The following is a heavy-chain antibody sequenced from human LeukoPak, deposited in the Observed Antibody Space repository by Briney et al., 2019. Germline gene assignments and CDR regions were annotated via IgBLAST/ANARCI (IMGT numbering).Heavy chain of an antibody. CDR3: ARWSDSYRAFDY. D-gene: IGHD4-23*01. Sequence: PSETLSLTCTVSGASMINYCWNWIRQPPGKGLEWIGYICHTGTTNSNPSLKSRVTKSIDTSKNQFSLKLTSVTAADTAVYFCARWSDSYRAFDYWGQGTLVTVSS. CDR2: ICHTGTT. J-gene: IGHJ4*02. V-gene: IGHV4-59*01. CDR1: GASMINYC.